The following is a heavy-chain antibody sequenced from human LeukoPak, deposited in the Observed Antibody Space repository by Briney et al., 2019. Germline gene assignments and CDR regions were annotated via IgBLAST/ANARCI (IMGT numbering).Heavy chain of an antibody. Sequence: SETLSLTCTVSGGSISSSSYYWGWIRQPPGKGLEWIGSIYYSGSTYYNPSLKSRVTISVDTSKNQFSLKLSSVTAADTAVYYCARREGAAYRTRSIDPWGQGTLVTVSS. V-gene: IGHV4-39*01. J-gene: IGHJ5*02. CDR1: GGSISSSSYY. CDR2: IYYSGST. CDR3: ARREGAAYRTRSIDP. D-gene: IGHD1-26*01.